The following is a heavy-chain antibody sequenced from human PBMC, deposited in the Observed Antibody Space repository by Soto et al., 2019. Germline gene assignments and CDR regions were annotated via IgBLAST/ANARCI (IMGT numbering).Heavy chain of an antibody. D-gene: IGHD3-3*01. J-gene: IGHJ6*02. V-gene: IGHV1-46*01. CDR1: GYTFTSYY. CDR3: ARASGSDFWSGYSPPNYYYYGMDV. Sequence: GASVKVSCKASGYTFTSYYMRWVRQAPGQGLEWMGIINPSGVSTSYAQKFQGRVTMTRDTSTSTVYMELSSLRSEDTAVYYCARASGSDFWSGYSPPNYYYYGMDVWGQGTTVTVSS. CDR2: INPSGVST.